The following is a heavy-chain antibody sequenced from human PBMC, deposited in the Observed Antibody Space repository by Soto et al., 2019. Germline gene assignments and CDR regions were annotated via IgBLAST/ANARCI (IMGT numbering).Heavy chain of an antibody. CDR2: INAGNGNT. Sequence: ASVKVSCKASGYTFTSYAMHWVRQAPGQRLEWMGWINAGNGNTKYSQKFQGRVTITRDTSASTAYMELSSLGSEDTAVYYCARAGYCSGGSWYPRGHWFDPWGQGTLVTVS. CDR3: ARAGYCSGGSWYPRGHWFDP. V-gene: IGHV1-3*01. J-gene: IGHJ5*02. CDR1: GYTFTSYA. D-gene: IGHD2-15*01.